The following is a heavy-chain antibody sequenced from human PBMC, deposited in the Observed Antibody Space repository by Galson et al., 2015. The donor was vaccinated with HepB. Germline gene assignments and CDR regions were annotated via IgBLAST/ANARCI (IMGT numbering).Heavy chain of an antibody. CDR3: ARDRRTPGMTTVKGHYYYGMDV. CDR2: ISAYNGNT. D-gene: IGHD4-17*01. Sequence: SVKVSCKASGYTFTSYGISWVRQAPGQGLEWMGWISAYNGNTNYAQKLQGRVTMTTDTSTSTAYMELRSLRSDDTAVYYCARDRRTPGMTTVKGHYYYGMDVWGQGTTVTVSS. CDR1: GYTFTSYG. J-gene: IGHJ6*02. V-gene: IGHV1-18*04.